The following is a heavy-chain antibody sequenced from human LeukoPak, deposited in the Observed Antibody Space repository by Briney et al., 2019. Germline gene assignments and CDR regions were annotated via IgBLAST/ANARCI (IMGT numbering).Heavy chain of an antibody. CDR3: ARVETATISADY. CDR1: GFTFSSYW. J-gene: IGHJ4*02. D-gene: IGHD5-24*01. Sequence: PGWSLRLSCAASGFTFSSYWMHWVRQAPGKGLVWVSRINSDGSSTNYADSVKGRFTISRDNAKNTLYLQMNSLRAEDTAVYYCARVETATISADYWGQGTLVTVSS. V-gene: IGHV3-74*01. CDR2: INSDGSST.